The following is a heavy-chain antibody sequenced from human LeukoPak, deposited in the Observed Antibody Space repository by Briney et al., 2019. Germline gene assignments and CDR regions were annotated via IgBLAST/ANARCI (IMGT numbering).Heavy chain of an antibody. J-gene: IGHJ4*02. CDR1: GFTFSSYA. V-gene: IGHV3-23*01. Sequence: GGSLRLSCAASGFTFSSYAMSWVRQAPGKGLEWVSAISGSGGITYYADSVKGRFTISRDNSKNTLYLQMNSLRAEDTAVYYCAKDRHRYYSAWGFDYWGQGTLVTVSS. D-gene: IGHD3-22*01. CDR2: ISGSGGIT. CDR3: AKDRHRYYSAWGFDY.